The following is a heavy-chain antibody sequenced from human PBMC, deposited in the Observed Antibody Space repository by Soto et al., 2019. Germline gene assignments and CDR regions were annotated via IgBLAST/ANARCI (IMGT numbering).Heavy chain of an antibody. CDR1: GFTFSDYY. D-gene: IGHD6-6*01. CDR2: ISSSSSYT. J-gene: IGHJ4*02. Sequence: GGSLRLSCAASGFTFSDYYMSWIRQAPGKGLEWVSYISSSSSYTNYADSVKGRFTISRDNAKNSLYLQMNSLRAEDTAVYYCARSGAARPFDYWGQGALVTVSS. V-gene: IGHV3-11*06. CDR3: ARSGAARPFDY.